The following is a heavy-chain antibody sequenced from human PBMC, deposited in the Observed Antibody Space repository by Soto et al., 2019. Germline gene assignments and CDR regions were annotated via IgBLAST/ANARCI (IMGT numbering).Heavy chain of an antibody. Sequence: APVKVSCKACGGTISSYAISWVRQATGQGLEWMGGIIPIFGTANYAQKFQGRVTITADESTSTAYMELSSLRSEDTAVYYCARHPGGRGYYYGMDVWGQGTTVTVSS. V-gene: IGHV1-69*13. J-gene: IGHJ6*02. CDR1: GGTISSYA. CDR3: ARHPGGRGYYYGMDV. CDR2: IIPIFGTA. D-gene: IGHD2-15*01.